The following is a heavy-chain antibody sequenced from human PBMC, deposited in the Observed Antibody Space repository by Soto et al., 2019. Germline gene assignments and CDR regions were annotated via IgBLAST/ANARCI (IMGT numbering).Heavy chain of an antibody. D-gene: IGHD3-22*01. J-gene: IGHJ4*02. Sequence: QVQLQESGPGLVKPSETLSLTCTVSGGSISSFYWSWIRQPPGKGLEWIGYIYYSGSTNYNPSLKSRXXIXVXXSKNQFSLKLSSVTVADTAVYYGARDKGGGYVFDYWGQGTLVTVSS. CDR2: IYYSGST. V-gene: IGHV4-59*01. CDR3: ARDKGGGYVFDY. CDR1: GGSISSFY.